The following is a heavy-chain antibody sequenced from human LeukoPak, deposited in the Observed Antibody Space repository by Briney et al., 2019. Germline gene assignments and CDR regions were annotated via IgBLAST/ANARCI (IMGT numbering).Heavy chain of an antibody. V-gene: IGHV1-2*02. CDR1: GYTFTGYY. Sequence: ASVKVSCKASGYTFTGYYMHWVRQAPGQGLEWMGWINPNSGGTNYAQKFQGRVTMTRNTSISTAYMELSSLRSEDTAVYYCARGSLAYYYGSGSYYNWFDPWGQGTLVTVSS. D-gene: IGHD3-10*01. CDR2: INPNSGGT. CDR3: ARGSLAYYYGSGSYYNWFDP. J-gene: IGHJ5*02.